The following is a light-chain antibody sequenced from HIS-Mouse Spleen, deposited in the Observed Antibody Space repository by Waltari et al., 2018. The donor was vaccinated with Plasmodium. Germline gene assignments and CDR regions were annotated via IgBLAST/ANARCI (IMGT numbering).Light chain of an antibody. Sequence: QSVLTQPPSASGTPGQRVTISCSGSSSNIGSHYVYWYQQLPGTAPKLPIYRNNQRPSGVPDRFSGSKSGTSASLAISGLRSEDEADYYCAAWDDSLSGRVFGGGTKLTVL. CDR3: AAWDDSLSGRV. CDR1: SSNIGSHY. CDR2: RNN. J-gene: IGLJ3*02. V-gene: IGLV1-47*01.